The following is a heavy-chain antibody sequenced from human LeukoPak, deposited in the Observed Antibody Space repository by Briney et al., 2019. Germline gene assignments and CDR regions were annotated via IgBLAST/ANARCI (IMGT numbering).Heavy chain of an antibody. CDR1: GGTFSSYA. V-gene: IGHV1-69*13. J-gene: IGHJ4*02. D-gene: IGHD3-22*01. CDR3: ARGDPDLTYYYDSSGYYPCDY. Sequence: SVKVSCKASGGTFSSYAISWVRQAPGQGLEWMGGIIPIFGTANYAQKFQGRVTITADESTSTAYMELSSLRSEDTAVYYCARGDPDLTYYYDSSGYYPCDYWGQGTLVTVSS. CDR2: IIPIFGTA.